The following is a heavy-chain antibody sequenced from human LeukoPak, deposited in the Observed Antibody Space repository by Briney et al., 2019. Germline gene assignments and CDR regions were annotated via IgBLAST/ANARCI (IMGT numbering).Heavy chain of an antibody. J-gene: IGHJ4*02. CDR3: AKIWFGELLTTDY. CDR1: GFTFSSYA. CDR2: ISGSGGST. D-gene: IGHD3-10*01. Sequence: GGSLRLSCPASGFTFSSYAMSWVRQAPGKGLEWVPAISGSGGSTYYADSGKGRFTISRDNSKNTLYLQMNSLRAEDTAVYYCAKIWFGELLTTDYWGQGTLVTVSS. V-gene: IGHV3-23*01.